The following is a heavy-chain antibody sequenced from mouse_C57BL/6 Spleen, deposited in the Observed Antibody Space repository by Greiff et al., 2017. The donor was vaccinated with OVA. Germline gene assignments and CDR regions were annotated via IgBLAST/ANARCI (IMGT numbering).Heavy chain of an antibody. Sequence: VQLQQSGPVLVKPGASVKMSCKASGYTFTDYYMNWVKQSHGKSLEWIGVINPYNGGTSYNQKFKGKATLTVDKSSSTAYMELNSLTSEDSAVYYCARENYYGSSSSMDYWGQGTSVTVSS. CDR2: INPYNGGT. V-gene: IGHV1-19*01. D-gene: IGHD1-1*01. CDR1: GYTFTDYY. CDR3: ARENYYGSSSSMDY. J-gene: IGHJ4*01.